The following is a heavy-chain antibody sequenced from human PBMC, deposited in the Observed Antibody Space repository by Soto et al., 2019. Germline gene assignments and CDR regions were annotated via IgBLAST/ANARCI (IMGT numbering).Heavy chain of an antibody. CDR2: ISYDGSNK. J-gene: IGHJ4*02. CDR3: ARDRNLWSSGYYDY. V-gene: IGHV3-30-3*01. CDR1: GFTFSSYA. Sequence: HPGGSLRLSCAASGFTFSSYAMHWVRQAPGKGLEWVAVISYDGSNKYYADSVKGRFTISRDNSKNTLYLQMNSLRAEDTAVYYCARDRNLWSSGYYDYWGQGTLVTVSS. D-gene: IGHD3-22*01.